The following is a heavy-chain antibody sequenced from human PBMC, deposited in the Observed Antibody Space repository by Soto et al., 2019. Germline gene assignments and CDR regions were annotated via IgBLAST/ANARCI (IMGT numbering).Heavy chain of an antibody. Sequence: GGSLRLSCVASGFSFSNYNMNWVRQAPGKGLEWVSYITDSSDTVHYADSVRGRFTISRDNAESSLYLQMNSLRDEDMAVYFCARDFGHGYYLDYWGRGTLVTVSS. CDR3: ARDFGHGYYLDY. CDR1: GFSFSNYN. V-gene: IGHV3-48*02. J-gene: IGHJ4*02. CDR2: ITDSSDTV. D-gene: IGHD3-3*01.